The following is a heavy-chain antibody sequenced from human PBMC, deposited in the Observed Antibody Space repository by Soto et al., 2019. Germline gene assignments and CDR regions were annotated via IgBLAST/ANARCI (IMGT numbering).Heavy chain of an antibody. V-gene: IGHV3-7*05. D-gene: IGHD2-15*01. CDR3: ARERDIVVVAATDAFDI. J-gene: IGHJ3*02. CDR1: GFTFSSYW. Sequence: GSLRLSCAASGFTFSSYWMSWVRQAPGKGLEWVANIKQDGSEKYYVDSVKGRFTISRDNAKNSLYLQMNSLRAEDTAVYYCARERDIVVVAATDAFDIWGQGTMVTVSS. CDR2: IKQDGSEK.